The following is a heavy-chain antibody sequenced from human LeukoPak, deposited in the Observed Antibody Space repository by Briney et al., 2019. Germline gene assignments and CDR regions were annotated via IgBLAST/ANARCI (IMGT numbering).Heavy chain of an antibody. CDR3: ARLLGGSFYFDY. J-gene: IGHJ4*02. Sequence: PSETLSLTCTVSGDSISSHSYFWGWLRQPPGKGLEWIGSFYYSGNTYYNPSLKSRVTISGDTSKRQFSLKLSSVTAADTAVYYCARLLGGSFYFDYWGQGALVTVSS. CDR1: GDSISSHSYF. CDR2: FYYSGNT. V-gene: IGHV4-39*01. D-gene: IGHD1-26*01.